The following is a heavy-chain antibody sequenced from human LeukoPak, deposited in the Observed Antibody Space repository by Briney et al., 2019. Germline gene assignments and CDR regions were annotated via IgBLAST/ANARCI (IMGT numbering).Heavy chain of an antibody. J-gene: IGHJ5*02. V-gene: IGHV1-2*02. CDR3: ARPHYDILTGYSDWFDP. CDR1: GYTFTGYY. Sequence: ASVKVSCKASGYTFTGYYMHWVRQAPGQGLEWMGWINPNSGGTNYAQKFQGRVTMTRDTSISTAYMELSRLRSDDAAVYYCARPHYDILTGYSDWFDPWGQGTLVTVSS. CDR2: INPNSGGT. D-gene: IGHD3-9*01.